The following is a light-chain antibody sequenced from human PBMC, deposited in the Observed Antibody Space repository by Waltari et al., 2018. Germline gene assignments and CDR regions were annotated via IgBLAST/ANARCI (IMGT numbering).Light chain of an antibody. J-gene: IGLJ3*02. CDR3: NSYTGSSSWV. V-gene: IGLV2-14*01. Sequence: QSALTQPASVSGSPGQSITISCYGTSSALGFYNYVPWYQQHPGKAPKLIIYDVSQRPSGVSDRFSGSKSGNTASLTISGLQAEDEADYYCNSYTGSSSWVFGGGTKVTVL. CDR1: SSALGFYNY. CDR2: DVS.